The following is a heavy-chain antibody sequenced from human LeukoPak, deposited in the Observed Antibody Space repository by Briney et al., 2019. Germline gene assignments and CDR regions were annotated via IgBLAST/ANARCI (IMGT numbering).Heavy chain of an antibody. CDR1: GYTFTGYY. D-gene: IGHD2-15*01. J-gene: IGHJ4*02. Sequence: ASVKVSCKASGYTFTGYYMHWVRQAPGQGLEWMGWLNPNSGGTNYAQKFQGRVTMTRDTSISTAYMELSMLRSDDTAVYYCARVTGPYCSGGSCYGSNLFDYWGQVTLVTVSS. V-gene: IGHV1-2*02. CDR3: ARVTGPYCSGGSCYGSNLFDY. CDR2: LNPNSGGT.